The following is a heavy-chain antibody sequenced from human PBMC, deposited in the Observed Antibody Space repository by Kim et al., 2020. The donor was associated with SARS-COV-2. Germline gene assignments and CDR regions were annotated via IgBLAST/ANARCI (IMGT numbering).Heavy chain of an antibody. J-gene: IGHJ6*02. CDR3: AKDAYGSGSYYNYLWYYYYGMDV. V-gene: IGHV3-33*06. CDR2: IWYDGSNK. CDR1: GFTFSSYG. Sequence: GGSLRLSCAASGFTFSSYGMHWVRQAPGKGLEWVAVIWYDGSNKYYADSVKGRFTISRDNSKNTLYLQMNSLRAEDTAVYYCAKDAYGSGSYYNYLWYYYYGMDVWGQGTTVTVSS. D-gene: IGHD3-10*01.